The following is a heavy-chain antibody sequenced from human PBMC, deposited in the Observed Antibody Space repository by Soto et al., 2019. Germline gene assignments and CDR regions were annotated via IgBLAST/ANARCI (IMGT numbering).Heavy chain of an antibody. Sequence: QITLKESGPMLVKPTQTLTLTCTFSGFSLNTSGVGVSWIRQPPGKALEWLALIYWDDDKRYSTSLKSRRTITKGTAKIQVVLNMTNMDPVFTSTYYCAHSHKYYDILTGYYPFGMDVWGQGTTVTVSS. CDR2: IYWDDDK. V-gene: IGHV2-5*02. D-gene: IGHD3-9*01. CDR3: AHSHKYYDILTGYYPFGMDV. J-gene: IGHJ6*02. CDR1: GFSLNTSGVG.